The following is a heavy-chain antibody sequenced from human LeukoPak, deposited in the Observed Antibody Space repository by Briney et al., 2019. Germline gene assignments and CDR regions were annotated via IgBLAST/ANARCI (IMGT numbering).Heavy chain of an antibody. D-gene: IGHD2-21*01. CDR2: IDPSESKA. Sequence: GAALQISFNGSGYPFTNYWIYWVRLMPGKRVEWRGRIDPSESKANYSPAFEGHVTISADKSTNTAYLQWRSLTASDTAIYYCARPDCGGVGCKLLDNWGQGTLVAVS. CDR3: ARPDCGGVGCKLLDN. V-gene: IGHV5-10-1*01. CDR1: GYPFTNYW. J-gene: IGHJ4*02.